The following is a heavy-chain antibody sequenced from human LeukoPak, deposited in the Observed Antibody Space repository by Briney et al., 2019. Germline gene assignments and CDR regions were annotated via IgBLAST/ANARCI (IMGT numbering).Heavy chain of an antibody. J-gene: IGHJ4*02. CDR2: INPSGGSA. CDR3: ARDRSSGWSPFDY. CDR1: GYTFTSYY. D-gene: IGHD6-19*01. Sequence: ASVKVSCKASGYTFTSYYMHWVRQAPGQGLEWMGIINPSGGSASYAQQFKGSVTMTRDTSTSTVYMEMSSLRSEDTAVYYCARDRSSGWSPFDYWGQGTLVTVSS. V-gene: IGHV1-46*01.